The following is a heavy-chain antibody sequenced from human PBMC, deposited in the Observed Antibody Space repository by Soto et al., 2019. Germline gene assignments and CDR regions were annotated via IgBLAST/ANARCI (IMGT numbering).Heavy chain of an antibody. CDR2: IYYSGST. CDR3: ARADCSSTSCYGADAFDI. V-gene: IGHV4-31*03. J-gene: IGHJ3*02. Sequence: QVQLQESGPGLVKPSQILSLTCTVSGGSISSGGYYWSWIRQHPGKGLEWIGYIYYSGSTYYNPSLKSRVTISVDTSKNQFSLKLSSVTAADTAVYYCARADCSSTSCYGADAFDIWGQGTMVTVSS. CDR1: GGSISSGGYY. D-gene: IGHD2-2*01.